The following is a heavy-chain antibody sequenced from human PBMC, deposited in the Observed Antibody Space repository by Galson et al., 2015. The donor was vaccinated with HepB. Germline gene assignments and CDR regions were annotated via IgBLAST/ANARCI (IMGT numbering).Heavy chain of an antibody. CDR1: GFRFDDYA. CDR2: ISWDGDSA. Sequence: SLRISCAASGFRFDDYAMHWVRQAPGKGLEWVSVISWDGDSAYYADSVKGRFTISRDNNKNSLYLQMNSLRSEDTALYYCAKPDDYGDHTRYYYGLDVWGQGTTVTVSS. J-gene: IGHJ6*02. V-gene: IGHV3-43*01. CDR3: AKPDDYGDHTRYYYGLDV. D-gene: IGHD4-17*01.